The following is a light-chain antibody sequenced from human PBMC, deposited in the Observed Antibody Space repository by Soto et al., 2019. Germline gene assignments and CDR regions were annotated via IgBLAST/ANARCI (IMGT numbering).Light chain of an antibody. CDR1: QRVSSN. CDR2: GAS. Sequence: EVEMTQSPATVSVSPGERVTLSCRASQRVSSNVAWYQQKPGQAPRVLIFGASTRATGTPARFSGSGSGTEFTLTISSLQPEDFAVYYCQQRSNWPPALTFGGGTKVEIK. CDR3: QQRSNWPPALT. J-gene: IGKJ4*01. V-gene: IGKV3-15*01.